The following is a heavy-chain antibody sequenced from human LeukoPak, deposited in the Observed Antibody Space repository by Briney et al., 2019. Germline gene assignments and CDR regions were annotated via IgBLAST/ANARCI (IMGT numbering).Heavy chain of an antibody. D-gene: IGHD4-23*01. CDR2: IYYSGST. Sequence: TSETLSLTCTVSGGSISSYYWSWIRQPPGKGLEWIGYIYYSGSTNYNPSLKSRVTISVDTSKTQFSLKLSSVTAADTALYYCARLTVAESFDFWGQGTMVTVSS. CDR1: GGSISSYY. CDR3: ARLTVAESFDF. J-gene: IGHJ3*01. V-gene: IGHV4-59*08.